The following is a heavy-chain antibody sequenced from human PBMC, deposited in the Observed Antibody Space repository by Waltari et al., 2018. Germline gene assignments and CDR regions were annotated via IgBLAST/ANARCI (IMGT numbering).Heavy chain of an antibody. Sequence: AGLLTPSETLSLTCAVYGGSFSGYYWSWIRQPPGKGLEWIGEINHSGSTNYNPSLKSRVTISVDTSKNQFSLKLSSVTAADTAVYYCARGSYDSSGYRAVSAFDIWGQGTMVTVSS. D-gene: IGHD3-22*01. V-gene: IGHV4-34*01. CDR1: GGSFSGYY. J-gene: IGHJ3*02. CDR2: INHSGST. CDR3: ARGSYDSSGYRAVSAFDI.